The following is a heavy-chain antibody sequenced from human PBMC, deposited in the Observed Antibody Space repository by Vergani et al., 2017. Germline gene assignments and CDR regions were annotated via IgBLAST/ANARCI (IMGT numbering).Heavy chain of an antibody. CDR1: GGSISSGGYY. J-gene: IGHJ3*02. V-gene: IGHV4-31*03. D-gene: IGHD2-2*01. CDR2: IYYSGST. CDR3: ARDYGYCSSTSCGWMAFDI. Sequence: QVQLQESGPGLVKPSQTLSLTCTVSGGSISSGGYYWSWIRQHPGKCLEWIGYIYYSGSTYYNPSLKSRVTISVDTSKNQFSLKLSSVTAADTAVYYCARDYGYCSSTSCGWMAFDIWDQGTMVTVSS.